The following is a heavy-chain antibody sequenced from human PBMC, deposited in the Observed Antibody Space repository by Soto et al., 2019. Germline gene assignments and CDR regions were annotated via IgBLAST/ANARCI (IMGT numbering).Heavy chain of an antibody. CDR2: IYYSGST. V-gene: IGHV4-31*03. CDR3: AREVVAATRYFDY. CDR1: GGSISSGGYY. J-gene: IGHJ4*02. Sequence: QVQLQESGPGLVKPSQTLSLTCTVSGGSISSGGYYWSWIRQHPGKGLEWMGYIYYSGSTYYNPSLKSRVNISVDTSKNQFPLKLSSVTAADTAVYYCAREVVAATRYFDYWGQGTLVTVSS. D-gene: IGHD2-15*01.